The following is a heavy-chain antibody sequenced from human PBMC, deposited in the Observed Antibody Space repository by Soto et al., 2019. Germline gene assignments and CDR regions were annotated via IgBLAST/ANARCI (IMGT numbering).Heavy chain of an antibody. CDR1: GDSISSYY. Sequence: QVQLQESGPGLVKPSETLSLTCVVSGDSISSYYCMWIRQPPGKGLESIGYLYYGRSANYNPSLKSRVTLSVETSTNQCSLTLSSMTAADTAVYYCALRSMAVVPEYWGQGTLVTVSS. D-gene: IGHD3-22*01. CDR3: ALRSMAVVPEY. J-gene: IGHJ4*02. CDR2: LYYGRSA. V-gene: IGHV4-59*01.